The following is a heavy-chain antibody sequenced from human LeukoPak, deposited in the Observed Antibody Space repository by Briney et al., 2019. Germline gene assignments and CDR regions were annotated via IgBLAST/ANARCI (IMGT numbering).Heavy chain of an antibody. Sequence: GGSLRLSCAASGFTFSSYAMSWVRQAPGKGLEWVSAISGSGGSTYYADSVKGRFTISRDNSKNTLYLQMNSLRAEDTAVYYCAKVRDTRDWYKDAFDIWGQGTRVTVSS. CDR2: ISGSGGST. CDR3: AKVRDTRDWYKDAFDI. D-gene: IGHD6-19*01. CDR1: GFTFSSYA. J-gene: IGHJ3*02. V-gene: IGHV3-23*01.